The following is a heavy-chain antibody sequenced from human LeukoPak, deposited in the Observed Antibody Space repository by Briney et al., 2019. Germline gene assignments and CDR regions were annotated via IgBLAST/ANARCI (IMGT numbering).Heavy chain of an antibody. J-gene: IGHJ4*02. CDR3: ARTRHQGRYPFPIHFDY. CDR2: IYYSGST. D-gene: IGHD2-2*01. CDR1: GGSISSGSYY. V-gene: IGHV4-39*07. Sequence: SETLSLTCTVSGGSISSGSYYWGWIRQPPGKGLEWIGNIYYSGSTYYNPSLKSRVSISVDTSKNQFSLKLSSVTAADTAVYYCARTRHQGRYPFPIHFDYWGQGTLVTVSS.